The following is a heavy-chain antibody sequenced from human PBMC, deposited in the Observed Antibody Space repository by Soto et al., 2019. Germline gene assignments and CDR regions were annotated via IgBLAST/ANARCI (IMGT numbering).Heavy chain of an antibody. CDR3: ARDIGWYSGSQEAFDI. J-gene: IGHJ3*02. CDR1: GFTFSSYW. V-gene: IGHV3-7*03. CDR2: IKQDGSEK. Sequence: GGSLRLSCAASGFTFSSYWMSWVRQAPGKGLEWVANIKQDGSEKYYVDSVKGRFTISRDNAKNSLYLQMNSLRAEDTAVYYCARDIGWYSGSQEAFDIWGQGTMVTVSS. D-gene: IGHD1-26*01.